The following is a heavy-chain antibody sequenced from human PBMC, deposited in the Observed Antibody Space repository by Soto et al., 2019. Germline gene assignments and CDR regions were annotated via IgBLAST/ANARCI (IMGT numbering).Heavy chain of an antibody. Sequence: EVQLLESGGGLVQPGGSLRLSCAASGFTFSSYAMRWVRQAPGKGLEWVSAISGSGGSTYYADSVKGRFTISRDNSKNTLYLQMNSLRAEDTAVYYCAKDQVVVVAATVAFDIWGQGTMVTVSS. V-gene: IGHV3-23*01. J-gene: IGHJ3*02. D-gene: IGHD2-15*01. CDR2: ISGSGGST. CDR1: GFTFSSYA. CDR3: AKDQVVVVAATVAFDI.